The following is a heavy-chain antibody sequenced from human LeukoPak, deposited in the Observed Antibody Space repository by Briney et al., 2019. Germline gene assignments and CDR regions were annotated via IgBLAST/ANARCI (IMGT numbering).Heavy chain of an antibody. J-gene: IGHJ4*02. D-gene: IGHD3-10*01. CDR2: IYYSGST. V-gene: IGHV4-59*12. Sequence: KTSETLSLTCTVSGGSISSYYWSWIRQPPGKGLEWIGYIYYSGSTNYNPSLKSRVTISVDMSKNQFSLKLSSVTAADTAVYYCARGGSGSYYQNDYWGQGTLVTVSS. CDR3: ARGGSGSYYQNDY. CDR1: GGSISSYY.